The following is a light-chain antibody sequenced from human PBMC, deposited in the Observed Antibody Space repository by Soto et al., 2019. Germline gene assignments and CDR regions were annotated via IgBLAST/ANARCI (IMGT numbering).Light chain of an antibody. V-gene: IGKV3-20*01. CDR3: QQYGSSPGLFT. CDR1: QSVSSTY. J-gene: IGKJ3*01. Sequence: IVMTQSPATLSVSPGERATLSCRASQSVSSTYLAWYQQKPGQAPRLLIYDASSRATGIPDRFSGSGSGTDFTLTISRLEPEDFAVYYCQQYGSSPGLFTFGPGTKVDIK. CDR2: DAS.